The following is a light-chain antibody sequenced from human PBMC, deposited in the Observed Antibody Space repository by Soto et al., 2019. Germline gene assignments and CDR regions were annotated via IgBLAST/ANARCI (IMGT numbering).Light chain of an antibody. J-gene: IGLJ1*01. Sequence: QSALTQPAFVSGSPGQSITISCTGSSSDVGGYNYVSWYQHPPGKAPKLMISEVSNRPSGVSNRFSGSKSGNTASLTISVLQAEDEADYYCSSYTSTSTRVFGTGTKLTVL. CDR2: EVS. V-gene: IGLV2-14*01. CDR1: SSDVGGYNY. CDR3: SSYTSTSTRV.